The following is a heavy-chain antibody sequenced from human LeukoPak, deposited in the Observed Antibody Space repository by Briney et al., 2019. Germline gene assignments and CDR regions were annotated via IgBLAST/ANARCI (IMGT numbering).Heavy chain of an antibody. J-gene: IGHJ4*02. Sequence: PSETLSLTCAVYGGSFSGYYWSWIRQPPGKGLEWIGEINHSGSTNYNPSLKSRVTISVDTSKNQFSLKLSSVTAADTAVYYCARHLSLPGDYGDSYYFDYWGQGTLVTVSS. CDR2: INHSGST. CDR3: ARHLSLPGDYGDSYYFDY. V-gene: IGHV4-34*01. D-gene: IGHD4-17*01. CDR1: GGSFSGYY.